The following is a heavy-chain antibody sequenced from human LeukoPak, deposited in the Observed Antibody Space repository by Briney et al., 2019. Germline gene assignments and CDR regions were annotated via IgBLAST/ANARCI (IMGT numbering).Heavy chain of an antibody. J-gene: IGHJ3*02. CDR1: GFTFTTYW. V-gene: IGHV3-7*04. D-gene: IGHD2-2*01. Sequence: GGSLRLSCAASGFTFTTYWMSWVRQAPGKGLEWVANITQDGSEKYYVDSVKGRFTISRDNAKNSLYLQMNSLRAEDTAMYYCARVRGGYCSSATCPRAFDIWGQGTMVTVSS. CDR2: ITQDGSEK. CDR3: ARVRGGYCSSATCPRAFDI.